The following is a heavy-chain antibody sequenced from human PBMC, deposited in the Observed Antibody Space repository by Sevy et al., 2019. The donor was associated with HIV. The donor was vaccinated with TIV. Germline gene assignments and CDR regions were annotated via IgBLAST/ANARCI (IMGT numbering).Heavy chain of an antibody. CDR1: GYSFTSYW. Sequence: GESLKISCKGSGYSFTSYWIGWVRQMPGKGLEWMGIIYPGDSDTRYSPSFQGQVTISADKSISTAYLQWSSLKASDTAMYYCARLRGASGSCYRVLGRAGAFDIWGQGTMVTVSS. CDR3: ARLRGASGSCYRVLGRAGAFDI. CDR2: IYPGDSDT. V-gene: IGHV5-51*01. D-gene: IGHD1-26*01. J-gene: IGHJ3*02.